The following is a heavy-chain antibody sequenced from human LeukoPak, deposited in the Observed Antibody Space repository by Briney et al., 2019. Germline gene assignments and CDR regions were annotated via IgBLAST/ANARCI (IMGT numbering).Heavy chain of an antibody. Sequence: SVKVSCKASGFTFTSSAVQWVRQARGQRLEWIGWIVVGSGNTNYAQKFQERVTITRDMSTSTAYMELSSLRSEDTAVYYCARVYSERWLPYHFDYWGQGSLVTVSS. CDR2: IVVGSGNT. V-gene: IGHV1-58*01. J-gene: IGHJ4*02. CDR1: GFTFTSSA. CDR3: ARVYSERWLPYHFDY. D-gene: IGHD2-2*02.